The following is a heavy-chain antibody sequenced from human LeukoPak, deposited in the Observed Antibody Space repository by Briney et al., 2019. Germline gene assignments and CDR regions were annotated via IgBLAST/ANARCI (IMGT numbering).Heavy chain of an antibody. V-gene: IGHV4-59*01. CDR1: GDSISSYY. J-gene: IGHJ3*02. D-gene: IGHD6-13*01. CDR2: IYYSGST. CDR3: ARRFRISSSSSDAFDI. Sequence: SETLSLTCTVSGDSISSYYWSWIRQPPGKGLEWIGEIYYSGSTNYNPSLKSRVTISVDTSKNHFSLKVRSVTAADTAVYYCARRFRISSSSSDAFDIWGQGTMVTVSS.